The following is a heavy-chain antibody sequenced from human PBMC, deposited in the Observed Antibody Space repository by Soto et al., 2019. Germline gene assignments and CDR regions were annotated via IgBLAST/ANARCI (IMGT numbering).Heavy chain of an antibody. CDR3: ARDGISGPEPFEF. V-gene: IGHV1-69*13. J-gene: IGHJ3*01. Sequence: GASVKVSCKASGGTFSSYAISWVRQAPGQGLEWMGGIIPIFGTANYAQKFQGRVTITADESTSTAYMELSSLRSEDTAVYYCARDGISGPEPFEFWGQGSMVIVSS. D-gene: IGHD1-20*01. CDR1: GGTFSSYA. CDR2: IIPIFGTA.